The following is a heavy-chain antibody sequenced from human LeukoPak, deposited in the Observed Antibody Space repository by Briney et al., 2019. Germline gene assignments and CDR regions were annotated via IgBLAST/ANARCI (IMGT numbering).Heavy chain of an antibody. CDR3: AKGYCSGGSCYSGYFDY. D-gene: IGHD2-15*01. J-gene: IGHJ4*02. V-gene: IGHV3-30-3*01. Sequence: GRSLRLSCAASGFTFSSYAMHWVRQAPGKGLEWVAVISYDGSNKYYADSVKGRFTISRDNSKNTLYLQMNSLRAEDTAVYYCAKGYCSGGSCYSGYFDYWGQGTLVTVSS. CDR1: GFTFSSYA. CDR2: ISYDGSNK.